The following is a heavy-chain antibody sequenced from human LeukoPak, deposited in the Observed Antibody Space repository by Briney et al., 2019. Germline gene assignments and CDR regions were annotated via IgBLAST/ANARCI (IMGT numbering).Heavy chain of an antibody. J-gene: IGHJ4*02. CDR3: ARGKQQLVELDY. D-gene: IGHD6-13*01. CDR1: GYSFTSYW. V-gene: IGHV5-51*01. Sequence: KSGESLKISCKGSGYSFTSYWIAWVRQMPGKGLEWIGIIYPGDSDTRYSPSFQGQVTISADKSISTAYLQWSSLKASDTALYYCARGKQQLVELDYWGQGTLVTVSS. CDR2: IYPGDSDT.